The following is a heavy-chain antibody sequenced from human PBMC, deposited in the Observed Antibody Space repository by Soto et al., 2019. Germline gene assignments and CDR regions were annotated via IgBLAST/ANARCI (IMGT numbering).Heavy chain of an antibody. CDR1: GITFNNYW. CDR2: IKRDGSEK. J-gene: IGHJ4*02. CDR3: ATRPTGERYFGVIDF. Sequence: GRSLRLSCVASGITFNNYWRTWVRQAPGRGLEWVANIKRDGSEKNYVDSVKGRFTISRDNTKNSVSLQMNDLRAEDTAFYFCATRPTGERYFGVIDFWGEGTLVTGSS. V-gene: IGHV3-7*02. D-gene: IGHD3-3*01.